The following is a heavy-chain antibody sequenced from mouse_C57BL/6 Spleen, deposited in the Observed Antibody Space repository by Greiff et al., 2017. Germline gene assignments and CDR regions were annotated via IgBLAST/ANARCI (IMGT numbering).Heavy chain of an antibody. CDR1: GFTFSDSY. CDR2: INYDGSST. CDR3: ARDSAGYDY. J-gene: IGHJ2*01. D-gene: IGHD3-2*02. Sequence: EVMLVESEGGLVQPGSSMKLSCTASGFTFSDSYMAWVRQVPEKGLEWVANINYDGSSTYSLDSLKSRFIISRDNAKNILYLQMSSLKSEDTATYYCARDSAGYDYWGQGTTRTVSS. V-gene: IGHV5-16*01.